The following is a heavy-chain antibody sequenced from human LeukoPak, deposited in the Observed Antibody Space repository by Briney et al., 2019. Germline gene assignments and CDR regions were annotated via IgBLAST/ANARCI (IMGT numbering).Heavy chain of an antibody. V-gene: IGHV3-30*04. CDR2: ISYDGSNK. CDR1: GFTFSSYA. Sequence: GGSLRLSCAASGFTFSSYAMHWVRQAPGKGLEWVTGISYDGSNKHYSESVKGRLTISRDNSKNTLDLQMNSLTAEDTAVYYCARWNSNWFDPWGQGTLVTVSS. CDR3: ARWNSNWFDP. J-gene: IGHJ5*02. D-gene: IGHD1-7*01.